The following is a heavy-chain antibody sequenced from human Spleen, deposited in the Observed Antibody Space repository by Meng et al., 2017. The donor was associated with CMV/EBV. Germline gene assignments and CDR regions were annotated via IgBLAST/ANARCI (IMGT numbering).Heavy chain of an antibody. CDR3: TRMGINWFDP. J-gene: IGHJ5*02. D-gene: IGHD1-26*01. CDR2: INHRASME. V-gene: IGHV1-69*02. CDR1: DGSSGSDN. Sequence: GKGSDGSSGSDNWSWVRQAPGQGLEWMGRINHRASMENNAQKKRDIITIIAKKTTSTVYMQLSGLGSDNTAVYFCTRMGINWFDPWGQGTLVTVSS.